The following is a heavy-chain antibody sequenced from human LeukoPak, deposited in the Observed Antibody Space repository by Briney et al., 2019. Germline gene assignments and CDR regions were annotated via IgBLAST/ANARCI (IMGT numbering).Heavy chain of an antibody. V-gene: IGHV4-61*02. CDR3: ARDRDAFDI. J-gene: IGHJ3*02. Sequence: SQTLSLTCTVSGGSISSGSYYWSWIRQPAGKGLEWIGRIYTSGSTNYYPSLKSRVTISVDTSKNQFSLKLSSVTAADTAVYYCARDRDAFDIWGQGTMVTVSS. CDR2: IYTSGST. CDR1: GGSISSGSYY.